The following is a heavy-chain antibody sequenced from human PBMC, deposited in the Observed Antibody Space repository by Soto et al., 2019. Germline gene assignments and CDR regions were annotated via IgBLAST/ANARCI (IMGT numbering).Heavy chain of an antibody. CDR1: GFSLSTSGVG. CDR2: IYCDDDK. J-gene: IGHJ4*02. CDR3: AHRRWRGSVDH. D-gene: IGHD2-15*01. Sequence: QITLKESGTTLAKPTQTLTLTCSFSGFSLSTSGVGVGWIRQPPGKALEWLALIYCDDDKRYSPSLKSRLTITKDTSKSQVVLTMTNMDPVDTATYYCAHRRWRGSVDHWGQGTLVTVSS. V-gene: IGHV2-5*02.